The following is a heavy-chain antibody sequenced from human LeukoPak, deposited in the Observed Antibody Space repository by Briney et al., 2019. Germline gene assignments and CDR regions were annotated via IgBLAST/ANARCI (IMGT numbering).Heavy chain of an antibody. D-gene: IGHD6-19*01. Sequence: GASVKVSCKASGYTFTGYYIHWVRQAPGQGLEWVGWINPNSGGAKYGQKFQDRVTMTRDTSISTAYMGLSRLRSDDTAVYYCAKGRVVAGSKSLTYHWLDPWGQGTLVTVSS. CDR1: GYTFTGYY. CDR2: INPNSGGA. J-gene: IGHJ5*02. V-gene: IGHV1-2*02. CDR3: AKGRVVAGSKSLTYHWLDP.